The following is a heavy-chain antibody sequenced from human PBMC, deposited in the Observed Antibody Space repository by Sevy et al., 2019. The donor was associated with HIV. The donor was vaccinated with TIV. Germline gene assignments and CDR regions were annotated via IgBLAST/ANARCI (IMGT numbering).Heavy chain of an antibody. CDR2: ISSSFYM. CDR3: ARDCSSASCLWGMDV. V-gene: IGHV3-21*04. CDR1: GFTFSVYS. J-gene: IGHJ6*02. Sequence: GGSLRLSCAASGFTFSVYSMNWVRQAPGKGLEWVSSISSSFYMNYADSVKGRFTISRDNAKTSLFLQMNSLRGEDTAVYYCARDCSSASCLWGMDVWGQGTTVTVSS. D-gene: IGHD2-2*01.